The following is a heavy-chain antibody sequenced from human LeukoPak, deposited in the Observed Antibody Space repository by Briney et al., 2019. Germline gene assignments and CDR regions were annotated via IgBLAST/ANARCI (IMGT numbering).Heavy chain of an antibody. D-gene: IGHD1-14*01. J-gene: IGHJ4*02. CDR3: TRDRSRAEDD. CDR2: INQGGSDK. CDR1: GFTFSGHW. Sequence: GGSLRPSCAASGFTFSGHWMSWVRQAPGKGLEWVANINQGGSDKYYVDSVKGRFTISRDNANNLLYLQMNSLRGEDTAVYYCTRDRSRAEDDWGRGTLVTVSS. V-gene: IGHV3-7*01.